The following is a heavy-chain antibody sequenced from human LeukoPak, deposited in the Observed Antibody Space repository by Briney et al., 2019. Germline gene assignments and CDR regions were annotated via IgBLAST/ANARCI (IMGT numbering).Heavy chain of an antibody. CDR2: INHRGDT. Sequence: SETLSLNCAVYGGSFSTYYWSWIRQSPGKGLEWIAEINHRGDTNYNPSVKSRVTISVDTSKNQFSLKVRSLTAADTAVYYCARGPTISETGYFDFWGQGTLVTVSS. J-gene: IGHJ4*03. V-gene: IGHV4-34*01. CDR3: ARGPTISETGYFDF. CDR1: GGSFSTYY. D-gene: IGHD1-1*01.